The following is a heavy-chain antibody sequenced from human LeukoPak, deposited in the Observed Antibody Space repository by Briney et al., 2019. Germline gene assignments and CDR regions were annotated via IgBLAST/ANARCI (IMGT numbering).Heavy chain of an antibody. J-gene: IGHJ3*02. CDR3: ARDPYGGGGYGAFDI. V-gene: IGHV3-7*01. CDR2: TKEDGSKQ. CDR1: GVTFSTNY. Sequence: PGGSLRLSCEASGVTFSTNYMTWVSHAHGRGMEWVGNTKEDGSKQYYVVSVKGRFIIYRDNTKNTLFLQMNSLRAEDTAFYYCARDPYGGGGYGAFDIWGQGTMVTVSS. D-gene: IGHD3-22*01.